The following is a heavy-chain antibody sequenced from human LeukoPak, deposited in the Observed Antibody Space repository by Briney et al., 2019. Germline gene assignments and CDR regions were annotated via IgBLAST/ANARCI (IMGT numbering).Heavy chain of an antibody. CDR2: IYYSGST. D-gene: IGHD3-3*01. J-gene: IGHJ4*02. CDR1: GGSISSYY. V-gene: IGHV4-59*01. Sequence: SETLSLTCTVSGGSISSYYWSWLRQPPGKGLEWIGYIYYSGSTNYNPSLKSRVTISVDTSKNQFSLKLSSVTAEDTAVYYCARGYYDFWSGYGPYFDYWGQGTLVTVSS. CDR3: ARGYYDFWSGYGPYFDY.